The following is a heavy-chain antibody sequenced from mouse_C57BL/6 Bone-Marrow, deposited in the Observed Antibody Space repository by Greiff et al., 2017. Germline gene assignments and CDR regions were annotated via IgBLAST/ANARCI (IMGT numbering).Heavy chain of an antibody. CDR2: IDPENGDT. D-gene: IGHD1-1*01. CDR1: GFNIKDDY. Sequence: EVKLMESGAELVRPGASVKLSCTASGFNIKDDYMHWVKQRPEQGLEWIGWIDPENGDTEYASKFQGTATITADTSPNTAYLQLSSLTSEDTAVYDCTPSYYDGSSYGYWGQGTTLTVSS. J-gene: IGHJ2*01. V-gene: IGHV14-4*01. CDR3: TPSYYDGSSYGY.